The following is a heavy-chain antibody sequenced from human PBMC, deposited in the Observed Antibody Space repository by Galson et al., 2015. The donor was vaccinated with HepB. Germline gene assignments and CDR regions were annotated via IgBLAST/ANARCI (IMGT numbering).Heavy chain of an antibody. CDR1: GFTFGDYY. Sequence: SLRLSCAASGFTFGDYYMSWIRQAPGKGLEWVSYISSSGSTIYYADSVKGRFTISRDNAKNSLYLQMNSLRAEDTAVYYCARGWNYYGSGSYYREDYFDYWGQGTLVTVSS. V-gene: IGHV3-11*01. CDR3: ARGWNYYGSGSYYREDYFDY. D-gene: IGHD3-10*01. J-gene: IGHJ4*02. CDR2: ISSSGSTI.